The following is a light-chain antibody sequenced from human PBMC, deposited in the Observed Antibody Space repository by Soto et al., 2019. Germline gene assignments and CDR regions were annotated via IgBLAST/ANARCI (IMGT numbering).Light chain of an antibody. Sequence: NFMLTQPHSVSESPGKTVTISCTGSSGSIASNYVQWYQQRPGRAPTTVIYEDNQRPSGVPDRFSGSIDSSSNSASLTISGLKTEDEADYYCQSYDSSNHKVVFGGGTKLTVL. CDR2: EDN. CDR3: QSYDSSNHKVV. V-gene: IGLV6-57*02. J-gene: IGLJ2*01. CDR1: SGSIASNY.